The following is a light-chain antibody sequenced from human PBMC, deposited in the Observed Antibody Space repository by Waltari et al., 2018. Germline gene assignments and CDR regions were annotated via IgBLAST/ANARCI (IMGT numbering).Light chain of an antibody. J-gene: IGKJ3*01. Sequence: EIVLTQSPGTLSLSQGERATLSCRASQSVRNSYLAWYQQKPGQAPRLLIYGASSRATDIPDRFSGSGSGTDFNLTISRLGPEDFALYYCQQYGTSPFTFGPGTKVDIK. V-gene: IGKV3-20*01. CDR3: QQYGTSPFT. CDR2: GAS. CDR1: QSVRNSY.